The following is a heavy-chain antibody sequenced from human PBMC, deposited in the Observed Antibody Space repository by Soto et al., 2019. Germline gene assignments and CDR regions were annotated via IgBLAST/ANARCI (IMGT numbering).Heavy chain of an antibody. CDR1: GGSVSSGSYY. V-gene: IGHV4-61*01. CDR3: AREDCSGGSCPSAFDI. J-gene: IGHJ3*02. D-gene: IGHD2-15*01. Sequence: SETLSPTCTVSGGSVSSGSYYWSWIRQPPGKGLEWIGYIYYSGSTNYNPSLKSRVTIPVDTSKNQFSLKLSSVTAADTAVYYCAREDCSGGSCPSAFDIWGQGTMVTVS. CDR2: IYYSGST.